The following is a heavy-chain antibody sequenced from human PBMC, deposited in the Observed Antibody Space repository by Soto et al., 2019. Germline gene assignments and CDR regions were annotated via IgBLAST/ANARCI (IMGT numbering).Heavy chain of an antibody. CDR1: GFTFSSYA. CDR3: AKRTVGWYFDL. D-gene: IGHD4-17*01. J-gene: IGHJ2*01. V-gene: IGHV3-23*01. CDR2: ISGSGGST. Sequence: EVQLLESGGGLVQPGGSLRLSCAASGFTFSSYAMNWVRQAPGKGLEWVSVISGSGGSTYYADSVKGRFTISRDNSKDTLYLQMNSLRAEDTAVYYCAKRTVGWYFDLWGRGTLVTVSS.